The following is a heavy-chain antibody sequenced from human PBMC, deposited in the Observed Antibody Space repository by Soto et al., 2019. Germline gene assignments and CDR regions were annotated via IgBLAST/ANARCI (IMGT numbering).Heavy chain of an antibody. CDR2: IYSGGST. V-gene: IGHV3-53*04. D-gene: IGHD1-20*01. CDR1: GFTVSSNY. Sequence: GGSLRLSCAASGFTVSSNYMSWVRQAPGKGLEWVSVIYSGGSTYYADSVKGRFTISRHNSKNTLYLQMNSLRAEDTAVYYCARGTSITGTPVVPFDIWGQGTMVTVSS. CDR3: ARGTSITGTPVVPFDI. J-gene: IGHJ3*02.